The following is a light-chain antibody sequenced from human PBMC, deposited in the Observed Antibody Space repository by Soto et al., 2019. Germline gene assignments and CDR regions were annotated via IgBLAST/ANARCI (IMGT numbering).Light chain of an antibody. CDR3: QQYGSSPFT. J-gene: IGKJ3*01. Sequence: EIVLTQSPGPLSLSPGEGATLSCRASQSVSSNFLAWYQQKPGQAPRLLIYAASSRATGISDRFSGSGSETDFTFTIRRLEPEDFAVYYCQQYGSSPFTFGPGTKVDLK. CDR2: AAS. V-gene: IGKV3-20*01. CDR1: QSVSSNF.